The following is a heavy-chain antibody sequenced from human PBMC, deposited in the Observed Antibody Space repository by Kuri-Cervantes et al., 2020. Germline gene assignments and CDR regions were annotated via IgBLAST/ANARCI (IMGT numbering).Heavy chain of an antibody. D-gene: IGHD2-15*01. V-gene: IGHV4-59*01. CDR1: GGSFSGYY. J-gene: IGHJ3*02. Sequence: SETLSLTCAVYGGSFSGYYWSWIRQPPGKGPEWIGYSYYIGTTNYNPSLKSRVTISVDTSNNQFSLKLSSVTAADTAVYYCARLGYCSGGSCQNEAFDIWGQGTTVTVSS. CDR3: ARLGYCSGGSCQNEAFDI. CDR2: SYYIGTT.